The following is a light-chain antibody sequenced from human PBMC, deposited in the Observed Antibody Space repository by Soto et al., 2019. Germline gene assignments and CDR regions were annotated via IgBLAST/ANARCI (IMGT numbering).Light chain of an antibody. J-gene: IGKJ1*01. CDR2: GAS. CDR1: ESVSRSF. V-gene: IGKV3-20*01. Sequence: EIVLTQSPGTLALSPGERAALSCRASESVSRSFLAWYQQKPGQAPRLLIYGASSRATDIPHRFSGSGSGTDFTLTISRLELEDFVVYYCQQYGSSPQTFGQGTKVEIK. CDR3: QQYGSSPQT.